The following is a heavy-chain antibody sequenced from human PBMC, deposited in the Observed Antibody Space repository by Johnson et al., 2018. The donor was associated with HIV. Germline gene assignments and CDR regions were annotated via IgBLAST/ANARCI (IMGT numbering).Heavy chain of an antibody. D-gene: IGHD6-6*01. Sequence: VQLVESGGGLVQPDRSLRLSCAASGFTFDEYAMHWVRQAPGKGLEWVSGISWNSDSIGYADSVKGRVTISRDNAKNSLFLHMNSLRPEDTALYYCTKDLYLGLWDSTSSRGFDVWGQGTMVTVSS. V-gene: IGHV3-9*01. J-gene: IGHJ3*01. CDR3: TKDLYLGLWDSTSSRGFDV. CDR2: ISWNSDSI. CDR1: GFTFDEYA.